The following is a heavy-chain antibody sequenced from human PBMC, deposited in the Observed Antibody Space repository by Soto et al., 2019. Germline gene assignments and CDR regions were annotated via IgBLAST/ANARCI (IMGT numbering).Heavy chain of an antibody. CDR3: ARGPPISFSAARGPIWDY. CDR2: INPNSGGT. D-gene: IGHD6-6*01. V-gene: IGHV1-2*04. J-gene: IGHJ4*02. CDR1: GYTFTDYY. Sequence: QVQLVQSGAEVKKPGASVKVSCKASGYTFTDYYIHWVRQAPGQGLEWMGWINPNSGGTNYAQKFQDWVTMTRDTSISTAYMDLRRMKSDDTAVYYCARGPPISFSAARGPIWDYWGQGTLVTVSS.